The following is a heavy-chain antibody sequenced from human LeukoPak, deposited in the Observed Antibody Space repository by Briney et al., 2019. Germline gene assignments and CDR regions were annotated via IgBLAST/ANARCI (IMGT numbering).Heavy chain of an antibody. J-gene: IGHJ6*02. Sequence: SETLSLTCAVYGGSFSGYYWSWIRQPPGKGLEWIGEINHSGSTNYNPSLKSRVTISVDTSKNQFSLKLGSVTAADTAVYYCARADSSGYYYGMDVWGQGTTVTVSS. V-gene: IGHV4-34*01. CDR3: ARADSSGYYYGMDV. D-gene: IGHD3-22*01. CDR2: INHSGST. CDR1: GGSFSGYY.